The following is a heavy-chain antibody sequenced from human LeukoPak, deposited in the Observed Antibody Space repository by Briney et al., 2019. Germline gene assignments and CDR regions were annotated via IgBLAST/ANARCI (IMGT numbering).Heavy chain of an antibody. D-gene: IGHD4-17*01. CDR3: ASPLGDSVFY. CDR1: GFTFSTSG. V-gene: IGHV3-48*04. CDR2: ISSSSDTI. J-gene: IGHJ4*02. Sequence: GGSLRLSCTGSGFTFSTSGMNWVRQAPGRGLDWISYISSSSDTIVYADSVKGRFTSSRDNAKNSLYLQMNSLRIEDTAVYYCASPLGDSVFYWGQGTLVTVSS.